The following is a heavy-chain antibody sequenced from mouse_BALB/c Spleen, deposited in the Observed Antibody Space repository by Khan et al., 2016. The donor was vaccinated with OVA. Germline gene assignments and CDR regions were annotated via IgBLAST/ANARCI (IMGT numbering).Heavy chain of an antibody. V-gene: IGHV14-3*02. Sequence: VQLQQSGAELVKSGASVKLSCTASGFNIKDTYMHWVKQRPEQGLEWIGRIDPANGNTKYDPKFQGKATITADPSSNTAYLQLSSLTSEDTAVYYCARGTARATGDYWGQGTTLTVSS. CDR2: IDPANGNT. J-gene: IGHJ2*01. CDR1: GFNIKDTY. CDR3: ARGTARATGDY. D-gene: IGHD3-2*01.